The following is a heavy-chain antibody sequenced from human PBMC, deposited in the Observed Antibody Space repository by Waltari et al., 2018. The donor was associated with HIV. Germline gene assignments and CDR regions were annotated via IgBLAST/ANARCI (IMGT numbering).Heavy chain of an antibody. J-gene: IGHJ2*01. Sequence: EVKLVESGGGLVQHGGSVRLPCAASGFTFSSYEMNWVRQAPGKGLEWISYISSSGSSIYYADSVKGRFTISRDNGKKSLYLQMNILRAEDTALYYCAKVREKQLWLRNWDFDLWGRGTLVTVSS. CDR3: AKVREKQLWLRNWDFDL. CDR1: GFTFSSYE. D-gene: IGHD5-18*01. CDR2: ISSSGSSI. V-gene: IGHV3-48*03.